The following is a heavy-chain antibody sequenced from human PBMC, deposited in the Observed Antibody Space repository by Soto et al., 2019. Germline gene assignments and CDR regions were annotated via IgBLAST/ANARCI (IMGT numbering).Heavy chain of an antibody. V-gene: IGHV3-33*05. J-gene: IGHJ3*02. CDR1: GFTFSNYG. CDR3: ARDDDRPDNGRAM. D-gene: IGHD2-8*01. Sequence: QVQLVESGGGVVQPGRSLRLSCAASGFTFSNYGMHWVRQAPGKGLEWLAVILNDGGDQNYGDSVKGRFTISRDNSKNMLYLQINSLRVEDAAVYYCARDDDRPDNGRAMWGQGTMVTVSS. CDR2: ILNDGGDQ.